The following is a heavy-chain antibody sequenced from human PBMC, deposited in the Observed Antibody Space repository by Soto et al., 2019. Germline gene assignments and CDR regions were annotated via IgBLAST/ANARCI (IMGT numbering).Heavy chain of an antibody. J-gene: IGHJ4*02. Sequence: QVQLVESGGGVVQPGRSLRLSCAASGFAFSSSAMHWVRQAPGKGLAWVAVISYDGSNKYYADSVKGRFTISRDNSKNTLYLQMNSLRAEDTAVYYCARDLSGSGDWGQGTLVTVSS. V-gene: IGHV3-30-3*01. CDR1: GFAFSSSA. CDR3: ARDLSGSGD. CDR2: ISYDGSNK. D-gene: IGHD3-10*01.